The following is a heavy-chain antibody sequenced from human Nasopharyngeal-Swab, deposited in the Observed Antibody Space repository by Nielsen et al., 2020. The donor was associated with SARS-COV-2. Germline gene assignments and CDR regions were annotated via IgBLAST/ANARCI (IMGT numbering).Heavy chain of an antibody. J-gene: IGHJ6*03. CDR2: ISSSGNTI. D-gene: IGHD3-3*01. CDR1: GFTFSSYS. V-gene: IGHV3-48*02. CDR3: ARVRADFWSGKVHDYYYYMDV. Sequence: GESLKISCAASGFTFSSYSMNWVRQAPGKGLEWVSYISSSGNTILYAESVKGRFTLSRDNAKYSLYLQMNSLRDEDTAVYYCARVRADFWSGKVHDYYYYMDVWGEGTTVTVSS.